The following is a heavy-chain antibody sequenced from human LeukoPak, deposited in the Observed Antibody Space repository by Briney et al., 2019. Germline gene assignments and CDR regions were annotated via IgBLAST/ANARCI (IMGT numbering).Heavy chain of an antibody. J-gene: IGHJ3*02. CDR1: GGSISSGNYY. D-gene: IGHD4-17*01. V-gene: IGHV4-30-4*01. CDR2: IYYSGST. Sequence: PSETLSPTCTVSGGSISSGNYYWSWIRQPPGKGLERIGYIYYSGSTYYNPSLKSRVTVSVDTSKNQFSLKLNSVTAADTAVYYCARDFGYGDVSFDIWGQGTMVTVSS. CDR3: ARDFGYGDVSFDI.